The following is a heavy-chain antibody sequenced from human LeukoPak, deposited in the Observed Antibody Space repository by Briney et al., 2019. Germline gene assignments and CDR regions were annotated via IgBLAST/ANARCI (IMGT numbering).Heavy chain of an antibody. Sequence: PSETLSLTCAVYGGSISSYYWSWIRQPPGKGLEWIGYIYYSGSTNYNPSLKSRVTISVDTSKNQFSLKLSSVTAADTAVYYCARHRDYDILTGYYTHFDYWGQGTLVTVSS. CDR2: IYYSGST. CDR3: ARHRDYDILTGYYTHFDY. J-gene: IGHJ4*02. D-gene: IGHD3-9*01. V-gene: IGHV4-59*08. CDR1: GGSISSYY.